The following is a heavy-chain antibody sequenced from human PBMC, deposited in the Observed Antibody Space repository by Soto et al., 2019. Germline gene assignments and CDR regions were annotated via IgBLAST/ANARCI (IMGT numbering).Heavy chain of an antibody. CDR1: GYTFTSHD. CDR3: ARWDYGDDARFDY. J-gene: IGHJ4*02. V-gene: IGHV1-8*01. Sequence: QVQLVQSGAEVKKSGASVKVSCKASGYTFTSHDINWVRQATGQGLEWMGWMNPNSGNTGYAQKFKDRVTMTKNTSISTAYMELSSLRSEDTDVYYCARWDYGDDARFDYWGQGTLVTVSS. CDR2: MNPNSGNT. D-gene: IGHD4-17*01.